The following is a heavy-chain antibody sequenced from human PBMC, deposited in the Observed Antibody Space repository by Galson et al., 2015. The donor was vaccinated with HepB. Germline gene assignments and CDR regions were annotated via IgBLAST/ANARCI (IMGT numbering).Heavy chain of an antibody. D-gene: IGHD3-22*01. J-gene: IGHJ4*02. Sequence: PALVKPTQTLTLTCTLSGFSLSTSGVGVGWIRQPPGKALEWLALIYWDDDKRYSPSLKSRLTITKDTSKNQVVLTMTNMDPVDTATYYCAHTIPNDSRRRAFDYWGQGTLVTVSS. CDR1: GFSLSTSGVG. V-gene: IGHV2-5*02. CDR3: AHTIPNDSRRRAFDY. CDR2: IYWDDDK.